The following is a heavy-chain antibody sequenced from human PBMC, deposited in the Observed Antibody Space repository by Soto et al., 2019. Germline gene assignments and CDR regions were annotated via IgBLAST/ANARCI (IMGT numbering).Heavy chain of an antibody. CDR3: AKDYYDSSGYYPRGFDP. CDR1: GFTFSSYA. Sequence: GGSLRLSCAASGFTFSSYAMSWVRQAPGKGLEWVSAISGSGGSTYYADSVKGRFTISRDNSKNTLYLQMNSLRAEDTAVYYCAKDYYDSSGYYPRGFDPWGQGTLVTVS. J-gene: IGHJ5*02. D-gene: IGHD3-22*01. CDR2: ISGSGGST. V-gene: IGHV3-23*01.